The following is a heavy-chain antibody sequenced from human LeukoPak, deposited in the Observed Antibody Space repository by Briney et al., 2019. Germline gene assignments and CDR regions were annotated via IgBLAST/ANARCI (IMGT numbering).Heavy chain of an antibody. Sequence: GGSLRLSCAASGFTVSSNYMSWVRQAPGKGLEWVSVIYSGGSTYYADSVKGRFTISRDNSKNTLYLQMNSLRAEDTAVYYCARADVDTAMVYYYYYMDVWGKGTTVTVPS. J-gene: IGHJ6*03. D-gene: IGHD5-18*01. CDR1: GFTVSSNY. CDR3: ARADVDTAMVYYYYYMDV. V-gene: IGHV3-53*01. CDR2: IYSGGST.